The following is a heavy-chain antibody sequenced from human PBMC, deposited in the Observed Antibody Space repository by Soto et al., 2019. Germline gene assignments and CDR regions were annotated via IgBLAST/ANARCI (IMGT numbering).Heavy chain of an antibody. Sequence: GGSLRLSCAASGFTFSSYAMSWVRQAPGKGLEWVSAISGSGGSTYYADSVKGRFTISRDNSKNTLYLQMNSLRAEDTAVYYCAKSPYSSSWEHMNFKPYYYYYYMDVWGKGTTVTVSS. J-gene: IGHJ6*03. V-gene: IGHV3-23*01. D-gene: IGHD6-13*01. CDR3: AKSPYSSSWEHMNFKPYYYYYYMDV. CDR2: ISGSGGST. CDR1: GFTFSSYA.